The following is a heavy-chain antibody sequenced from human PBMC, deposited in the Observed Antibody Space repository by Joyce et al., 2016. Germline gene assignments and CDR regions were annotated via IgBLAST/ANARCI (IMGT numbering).Heavy chain of an antibody. CDR3: ATEPTDTEEGH. V-gene: IGHV3-7*03. J-gene: IGHJ4*02. CDR1: EFTFSNYW. Sequence: DVQLVESGGDLVQPGGSLRLSCAASEFTFSNYWMSWVRQAPGKGLEWVAKINEDGSARNEVDSVRGRFTISRDNGRNLVFLQMNSLRPDDTALYYCATEPTDTEEGHWGQGTLVTVSS. CDR2: INEDGSAR. D-gene: IGHD4-17*01.